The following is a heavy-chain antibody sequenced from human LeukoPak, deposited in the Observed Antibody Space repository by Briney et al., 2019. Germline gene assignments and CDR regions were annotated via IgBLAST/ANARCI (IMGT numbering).Heavy chain of an antibody. Sequence: GGSLRLSCAASGFTFSSYSMNWVRQAPGKGLEWVSSISSSSSYIYYADSVKGRFTISRDNSKNTLYLQMNSLRAEDTAVYYCAKHAVVVPAAQDWFDYWGQGTLVTVSS. D-gene: IGHD2-2*01. CDR2: ISSSSSYI. CDR3: AKHAVVVPAAQDWFDY. CDR1: GFTFSSYS. J-gene: IGHJ4*02. V-gene: IGHV3-21*04.